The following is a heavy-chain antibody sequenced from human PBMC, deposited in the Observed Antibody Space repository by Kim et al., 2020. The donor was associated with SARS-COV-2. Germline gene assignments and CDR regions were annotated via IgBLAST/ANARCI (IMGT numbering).Heavy chain of an antibody. CDR1: GFTFSIYG. J-gene: IGHJ6*01. V-gene: IGHV3-33*05. Sequence: GGSLRLSCAASGFTFSIYGMHWVRQAPGKGLEWVAVITYDGSNKYYADSVKGRFTISRDKSKNTLYLQKNSLRAEDTDVYYCARDASRLLRTGWYAPEYSYYGMDVWGRGTTVTVSS. CDR2: ITYDGSNK. CDR3: ARDASRLLRTGWYAPEYSYYGMDV. D-gene: IGHD6-19*01.